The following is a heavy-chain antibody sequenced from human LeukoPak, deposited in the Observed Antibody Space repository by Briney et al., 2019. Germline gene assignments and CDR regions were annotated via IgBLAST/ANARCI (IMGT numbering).Heavy chain of an antibody. V-gene: IGHV3-30*18. Sequence: GGSLRLSCAASGFTFSNYAIHWIRQGPGKGMKWVAIISYDGTNKYYADSVKGRFSISRDNSKSTLYLQMNSLRPEDTAVYYCAKAVGFGEAYGMDVWGQGTTVTVSS. CDR1: GFTFSNYA. D-gene: IGHD3-10*01. CDR2: ISYDGTNK. CDR3: AKAVGFGEAYGMDV. J-gene: IGHJ6*02.